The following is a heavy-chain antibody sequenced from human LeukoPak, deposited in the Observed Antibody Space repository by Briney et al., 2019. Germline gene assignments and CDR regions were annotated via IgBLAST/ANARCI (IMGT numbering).Heavy chain of an antibody. CDR2: ISYDGSNK. J-gene: IGHJ4*02. D-gene: IGHD3-16*01. Sequence: GGSLRLSCAASGFTFSSYAMHWVRQAPGKGLEWVAGISYDGSNKYYADSVKGRFTISRDNSKNTLYLQMNSLRAEDTAVYYCARDALERGYFDYWGQGTLVTVSS. V-gene: IGHV3-30-3*01. CDR3: ARDALERGYFDY. CDR1: GFTFSSYA.